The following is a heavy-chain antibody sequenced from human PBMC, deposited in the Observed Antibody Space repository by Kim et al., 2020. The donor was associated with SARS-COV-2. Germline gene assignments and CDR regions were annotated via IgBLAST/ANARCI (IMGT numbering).Heavy chain of an antibody. V-gene: IGHV3-23*01. J-gene: IGHJ4*02. CDR3: AKDSKTASQYMAGYFDS. Sequence: GGSLRLSCAASGFTFSSYAMSWVRQAPGKGLEWVSGISGSGGSTYYADSVKGRFTIFRVNSKNTLFLQMNSLRAEDTAVYYCAKDSKTASQYMAGYFDSWGQGTLVTVSS. D-gene: IGHD2-21*02. CDR2: ISGSGGST. CDR1: GFTFSSYA.